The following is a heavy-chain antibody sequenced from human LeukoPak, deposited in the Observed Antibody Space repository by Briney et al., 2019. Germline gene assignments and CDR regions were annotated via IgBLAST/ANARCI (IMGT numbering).Heavy chain of an antibody. J-gene: IGHJ4*02. Sequence: GASVKVSCKASGYTFTSYAMHWVRQAPGQRLEWMGWINAGNGNTKYSQKFQGRVTITRDTSASTAYMELSNLRSEDTAVYYCARGLYSSSPNVDYWGQGTLVTVSS. CDR1: GYTFTSYA. CDR2: INAGNGNT. D-gene: IGHD6-6*01. V-gene: IGHV1-3*01. CDR3: ARGLYSSSPNVDY.